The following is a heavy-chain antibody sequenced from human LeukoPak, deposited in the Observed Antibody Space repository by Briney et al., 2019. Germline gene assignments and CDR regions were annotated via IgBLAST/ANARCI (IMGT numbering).Heavy chain of an antibody. D-gene: IGHD3-3*01. CDR3: ARFRPYYDFWSGSSYFDY. Sequence: SETLSLTCTVSGGSLSSHYWSWIRQPPGKGLEWIGYIYYSGSTNYNPSLKSRVTISVDTSKNQFSLKLSSVTAADTAVYYCARFRPYYDFWSGSSYFDYWGQGTLVTVSS. CDR2: IYYSGST. J-gene: IGHJ4*02. V-gene: IGHV4-59*11. CDR1: GGSLSSHY.